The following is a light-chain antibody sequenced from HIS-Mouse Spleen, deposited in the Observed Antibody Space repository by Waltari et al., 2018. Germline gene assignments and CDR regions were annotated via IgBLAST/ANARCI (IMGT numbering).Light chain of an antibody. Sequence: SYELTQPPSVSVSPGQTARITCSGDKLGAKYACWYQQKPGQSPVLVIYQDSKRPSGIPERFSGSNSGNTATLTISGTQAMDEADYYCQAWDSSTYVFGTGTKVTVL. CDR1: KLGAKY. CDR2: QDS. CDR3: QAWDSSTYV. V-gene: IGLV3-1*01. J-gene: IGLJ1*01.